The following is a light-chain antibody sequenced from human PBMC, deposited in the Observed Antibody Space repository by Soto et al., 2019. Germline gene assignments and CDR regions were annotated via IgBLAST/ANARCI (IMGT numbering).Light chain of an antibody. CDR1: HSVSSS. CDR3: QPECRLGP. J-gene: IGKJ1*01. V-gene: IGKV3-15*01. Sequence: MMTQSPAALSLSPGERATLSWGASHSVSSSLAWYQQKPGQAPRLLISGASTRAAGIPARFSGNGSGTDFTLTISRLEPEDFGVYDWQPECRLGPFGQG. CDR2: GAS.